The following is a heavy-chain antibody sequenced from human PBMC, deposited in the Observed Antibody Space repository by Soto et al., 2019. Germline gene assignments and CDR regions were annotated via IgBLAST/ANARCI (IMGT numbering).Heavy chain of an antibody. CDR2: ISGSVDVT. D-gene: IGHD2-8*01. CDR3: TKSRRGILMVYRFGGMEG. J-gene: IGHJ6*04. V-gene: IGHV3-23*01. Sequence: PWGSLRLSCAASGFTVNSHAMSWVRQDPGKGLEWVASISGSVDVTYYGDSVKGRFTISRDSSGSTLYLQMNNLRGEDTAVYFCTKSRRGILMVYRFGGMEGWGKGDTVTVSA. CDR1: GFTVNSHA.